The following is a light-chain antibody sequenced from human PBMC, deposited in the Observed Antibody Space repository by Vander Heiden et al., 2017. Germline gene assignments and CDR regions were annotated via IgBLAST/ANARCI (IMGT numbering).Light chain of an antibody. Sequence: DIQMTQSPSTLSASVGDRVTITCRASQIISSWLAWYQQKPGKAPKLLISKASSLESGVPSRFSGSGSGTEFTLNISSLQPDAFATYYCQQYNTYSRTFGQGTKVEIK. CDR1: QIISSW. CDR3: QQYNTYSRT. CDR2: KAS. J-gene: IGKJ1*01. V-gene: IGKV1-5*03.